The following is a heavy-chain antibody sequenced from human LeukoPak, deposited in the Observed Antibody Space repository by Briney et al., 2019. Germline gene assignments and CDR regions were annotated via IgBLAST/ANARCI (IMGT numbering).Heavy chain of an antibody. CDR2: IWYDGSNK. J-gene: IGHJ4*02. V-gene: IGHV3-33*01. CDR1: GFTFSSYG. CDR3: AREGGNTRLDY. Sequence: GGSLRLSCAASGFTFSSYGMHWVRQAPGKGLEWVAVIWYDGSNKYYADSVKGRLTISRDNSKNTLYLQMNSLRAEDTAVYYCAREGGNTRLDYWGQGTLVTVSS. D-gene: IGHD1-7*01.